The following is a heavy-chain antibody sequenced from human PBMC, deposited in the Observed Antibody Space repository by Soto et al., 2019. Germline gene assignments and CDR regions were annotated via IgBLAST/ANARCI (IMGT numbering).Heavy chain of an antibody. J-gene: IGHJ5*01. CDR2: IIPMYGPA. V-gene: IGHV1-69*01. CDR3: ERVTSMVRGVIDHGVDT. Sequence: QVPLVQSGAEVKKPGSSVTVSCKASGGTFSSYAIHWVRQAPGQGLEWMGGIIPMYGPAKYAQRFQGRVTITADEATNTVYMELTSLTSQETAVYYCERVTSMVRGVIDHGVDTWGHGTVVTVSA. D-gene: IGHD3-10*01. CDR1: GGTFSSYA.